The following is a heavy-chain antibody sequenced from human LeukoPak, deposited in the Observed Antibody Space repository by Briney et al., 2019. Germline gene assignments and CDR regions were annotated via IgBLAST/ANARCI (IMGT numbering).Heavy chain of an antibody. CDR1: GYSFPNYW. D-gene: IGHD3-10*01. Sequence: GESLKISCKGFGYSFPNYWIAWVRQMPGKGLEYMGIIYPGDSDARYSPSFQGQVTISADKSITTAYLQWSSLKASDTATYYCARLLVRGVTISPSDYWGQGTLVSVSS. V-gene: IGHV5-51*01. J-gene: IGHJ4*02. CDR3: ARLLVRGVTISPSDY. CDR2: IYPGDSDA.